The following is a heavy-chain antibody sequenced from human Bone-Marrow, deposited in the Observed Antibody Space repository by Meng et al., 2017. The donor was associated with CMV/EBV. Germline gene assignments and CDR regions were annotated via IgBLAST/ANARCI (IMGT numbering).Heavy chain of an antibody. J-gene: IGHJ4*02. Sequence: RLSCTASGFPFIYSWMTWVRQAPGKGLEWVSSISSSSSYIYYADSVKGRFTISRDNAKNSLYLQMNSLRAEDTAVYYCARAETTFDYWGQGTLVTVSS. CDR3: ARAETTFDY. D-gene: IGHD1-1*01. CDR2: ISSSSSYI. CDR1: GFPFIYSW. V-gene: IGHV3-21*01.